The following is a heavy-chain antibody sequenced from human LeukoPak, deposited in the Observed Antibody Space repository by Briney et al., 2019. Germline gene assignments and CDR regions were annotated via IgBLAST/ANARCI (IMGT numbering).Heavy chain of an antibody. CDR2: IKSKANSYAT. Sequence: GGSLRLSRAASGFTLSGSLIHWVRQASGKGLEWVGRIKSKANSYATAYAASVKGRFTISRDDSKNTAYLQMNSLKTEDTAVYYCTRQDCSGGSCSYVDYWGQGTLVTVSS. CDR1: GFTLSGSL. J-gene: IGHJ4*02. V-gene: IGHV3-73*01. D-gene: IGHD2-15*01. CDR3: TRQDCSGGSCSYVDY.